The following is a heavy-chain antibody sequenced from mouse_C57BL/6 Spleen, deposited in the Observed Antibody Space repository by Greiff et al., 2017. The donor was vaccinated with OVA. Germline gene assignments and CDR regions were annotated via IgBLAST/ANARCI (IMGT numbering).Heavy chain of an antibody. D-gene: IGHD2-5*01. J-gene: IGHJ4*01. CDR2: ISDGGSYT. V-gene: IGHV5-4*01. Sequence: EVQLQESGGGLVKPGGSLKLSCAASGFTFSSYAMSWVRQTPEKRLEWVATISDGGSYTYYPDNVKGRFTISRDNAKNNLYLQMSHLKSEDTAMYYCAREGSYYSNYGYAMDYWGQGTSVTVSS. CDR3: AREGSYYSNYGYAMDY. CDR1: GFTFSSYA.